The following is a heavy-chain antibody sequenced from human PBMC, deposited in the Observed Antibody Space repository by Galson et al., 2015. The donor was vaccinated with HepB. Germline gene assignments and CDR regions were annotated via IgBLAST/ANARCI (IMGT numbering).Heavy chain of an antibody. D-gene: IGHD3-3*01. CDR1: GGTFSSYA. CDR3: ARGGISRTHYYYYYGMDV. V-gene: IGHV1-69*13. Sequence: SVKVSCKASGGTFSSYAISWVRQAPGQGLEWMGGIIPIFGTANYAQKFQGRVTITADESTSTAYMELSSLRSEDTAAYYCARGGISRTHYYYYYGMDVWGQGTTVTVSS. J-gene: IGHJ6*02. CDR2: IIPIFGTA.